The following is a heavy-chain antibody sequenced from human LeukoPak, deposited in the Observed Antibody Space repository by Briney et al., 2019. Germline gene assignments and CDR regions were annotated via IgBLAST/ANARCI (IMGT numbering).Heavy chain of an antibody. CDR3: ARSPKYYYDSSGYFGDY. CDR2: IYYSGST. CDR1: GGSVSSGSYY. D-gene: IGHD3-22*01. J-gene: IGHJ4*02. V-gene: IGHV4-61*01. Sequence: SETLSLTCTVSGGSVSSGSYYWRWIRQPPGTGLEWIGYIYYSGSTNYNPSLKSRVTISVDTSKNQFSLKLSSVTAADTAVYYCARSPKYYYDSSGYFGDYWGQGTLVTVSS.